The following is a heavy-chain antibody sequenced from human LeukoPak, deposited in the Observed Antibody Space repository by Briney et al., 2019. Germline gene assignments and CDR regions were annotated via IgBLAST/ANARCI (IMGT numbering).Heavy chain of an antibody. CDR1: GFTFSSYA. CDR2: IHYDGSSK. Sequence: PGGSLRLSCVASGFTFSSYAMHWVRQAPGKGLEWVAFIHYDGSSKYYADSVKGRFTISRDNAKNSLYLQMNSLRAEDTAVYYCAELGITMIGGVWGKGTTVTISS. CDR3: AELGITMIGGV. D-gene: IGHD3-10*02. V-gene: IGHV3-30*02. J-gene: IGHJ6*04.